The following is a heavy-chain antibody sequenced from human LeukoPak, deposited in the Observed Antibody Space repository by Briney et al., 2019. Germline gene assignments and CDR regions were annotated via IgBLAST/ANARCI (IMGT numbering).Heavy chain of an antibody. Sequence: GGSLRLSCAASGFSFSDYAIYWVRQTPGKGLEWVAFIRYDGSNKIYADSVKGRFTISRDNSKNTLYLQMNSLRAEDTAVYYCAKGSGSYYYYYMDVWGKGTTVTVSS. CDR3: AKGSGSYYYYYMDV. D-gene: IGHD1-26*01. V-gene: IGHV3-30*02. CDR1: GFSFSDYA. CDR2: IRYDGSNK. J-gene: IGHJ6*03.